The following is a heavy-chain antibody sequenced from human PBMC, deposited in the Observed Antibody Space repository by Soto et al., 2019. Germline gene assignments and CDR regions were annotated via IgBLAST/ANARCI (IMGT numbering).Heavy chain of an antibody. V-gene: IGHV1-18*01. CDR1: GYTFTSYG. CDR2: ISAYNGNT. CDR3: ARGRIVATFEPFDY. J-gene: IGHJ4*02. Sequence: GASVKVSCKASGYTFTSYGISWVRQAPGQGLERMGWISAYNGNTNYAQKLQGRVTMTTDTSTSTAYMELRSLRSDDTAGYYWARGRIVATFEPFDYWGQGTLVTVSS. D-gene: IGHD5-12*01.